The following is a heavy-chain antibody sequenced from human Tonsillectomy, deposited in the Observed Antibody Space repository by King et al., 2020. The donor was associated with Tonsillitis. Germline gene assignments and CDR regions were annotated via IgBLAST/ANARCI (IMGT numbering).Heavy chain of an antibody. Sequence: VQLVESGGGLVQPGRSLRLSCAASGFTFDDYAMHWVRQAPGKGLEWVSGISWNSGSIGYADSVKGRFTISRDNAKNSLYLQMNSLRAEDTALYYCVRSVTGKGYYFDYWGQGTLVTVSS. V-gene: IGHV3-9*01. CDR1: GFTFDDYA. D-gene: IGHD1-14*01. J-gene: IGHJ4*02. CDR3: VRSVTGKGYYFDY. CDR2: ISWNSGSI.